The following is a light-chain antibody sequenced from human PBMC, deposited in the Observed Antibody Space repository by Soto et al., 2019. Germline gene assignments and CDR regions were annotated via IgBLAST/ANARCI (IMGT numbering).Light chain of an antibody. CDR1: QSLVFSDGNTY. J-gene: IGKJ4*01. Sequence: DVVLTQSPLSLPVALGQPAFMSCRSSQSLVFSDGNTYLNWFQQRPGQSSRRLIYKIANRDSGVPDRFRGSGSATDFRLKISRVEAEDVSLYFCMQGTHWPLTFGGGSKVEI. CDR2: KIA. V-gene: IGKV2-30*01. CDR3: MQGTHWPLT.